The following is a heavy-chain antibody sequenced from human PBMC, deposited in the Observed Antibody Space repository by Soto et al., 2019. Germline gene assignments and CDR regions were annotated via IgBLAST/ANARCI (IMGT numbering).Heavy chain of an antibody. J-gene: IGHJ5*02. D-gene: IGHD3-16*01. CDR1: GFTFSSQT. CDR2: ISSANSYI. V-gene: IGHV3-21*06. CDR3: ARGFGSYDWIDP. Sequence: EMKLVESGGGPVKPGGSLRLSCEASGFTFSSQTMNWVRQAPGRGLEWVASISSANSYIYYGDSVKGRFTISRDNAKNSLYLQMNDLRAEDTTVYYCARGFGSYDWIDPWGQGALVTVSS.